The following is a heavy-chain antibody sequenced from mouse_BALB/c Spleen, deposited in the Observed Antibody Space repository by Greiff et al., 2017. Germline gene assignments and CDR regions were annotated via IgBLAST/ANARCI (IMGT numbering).Heavy chain of an antibody. CDR3: AREYYGSSYLPWFAY. CDR2: INPYNDGT. J-gene: IGHJ3*01. CDR1: GYTFTSYV. V-gene: IGHV1-14*01. Sequence: VQLQQSGPELVKPGASVKMSCKASGYTFTSYVMHWVKQKPGQGLEWIGYINPYNDGTKYNEKFKGKATLTSGKSSSTAYMELSSLTSEDSAVYYCAREYYGSSYLPWFAYWGQGTLVTVSA. D-gene: IGHD1-1*01.